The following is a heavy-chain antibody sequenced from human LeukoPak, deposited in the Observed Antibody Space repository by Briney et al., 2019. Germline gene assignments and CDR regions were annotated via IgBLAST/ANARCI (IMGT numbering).Heavy chain of an antibody. Sequence: PSETLSPTCTVSGGSISSYYWSWIRQPPGKGLEWIGYIYYSGSTNYNPSLKSRVTISVDTSKNQFSLKLSSVTAADTAVYYCAGSSSWYVFDYWGQGTLVTVSS. CDR1: GGSISSYY. CDR3: AGSSSWYVFDY. D-gene: IGHD6-13*01. V-gene: IGHV4-59*01. CDR2: IYYSGST. J-gene: IGHJ4*02.